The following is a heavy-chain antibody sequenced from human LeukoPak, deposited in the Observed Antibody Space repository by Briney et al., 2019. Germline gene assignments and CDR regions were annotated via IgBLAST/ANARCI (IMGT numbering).Heavy chain of an antibody. CDR2: ISRDGGTT. CDR3: AKETLAGFDS. J-gene: IGHJ4*02. Sequence: GGSLRVSCAASGFTFSIYAMAWVRQPPGKGLEWVSVISRDGGTTYYADSVRGRFTISRDNSNNMLYLQMNSLRAEDTALYFCAKETLAGFDSWGQGTLVTVSS. V-gene: IGHV3-23*01. CDR1: GFTFSIYA.